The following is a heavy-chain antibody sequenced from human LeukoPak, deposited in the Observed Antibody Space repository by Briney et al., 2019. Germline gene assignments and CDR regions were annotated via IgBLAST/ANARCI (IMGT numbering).Heavy chain of an antibody. Sequence: GGSLRLSCAASGFTFSSYSMNWVRQAPGKGLEWVSYISSSSSTIYYADSVKGRFTISRDNAKNSLYLQMNSLRAEDTAVYYCAKAGGRYGSGSYFDYWGQGTLVTVSS. CDR1: GFTFSSYS. D-gene: IGHD3-10*01. J-gene: IGHJ4*02. V-gene: IGHV3-48*01. CDR3: AKAGGRYGSGSYFDY. CDR2: ISSSSSTI.